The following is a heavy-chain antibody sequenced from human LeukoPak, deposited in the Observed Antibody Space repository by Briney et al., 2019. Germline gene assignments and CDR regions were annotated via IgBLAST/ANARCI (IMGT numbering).Heavy chain of an antibody. J-gene: IGHJ4*02. CDR3: ANAPLFKGSRVWVHRVPQTTDY. D-gene: IGHD1-1*01. CDR1: GFIFGDYA. CDR2: IGGVGGTT. V-gene: IGHV3-23*01. Sequence: PGGSLRLSCAASGFIFGDYAMSWVRQAPGKGLEWVSVIGGVGGTTFYADSVKGRFTISRDNSKNTLYLQMNSLRAEDTAVYYCANAPLFKGSRVWVHRVPQTTDYWGQGTLVTVSS.